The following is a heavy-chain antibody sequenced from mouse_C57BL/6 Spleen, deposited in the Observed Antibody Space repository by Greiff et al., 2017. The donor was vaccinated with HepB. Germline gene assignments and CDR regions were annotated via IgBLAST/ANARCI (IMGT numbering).Heavy chain of an antibody. CDR2: IWSGGST. Sequence: QVQLKESGPGLVQPSQSLSITCTVSGFSFTSYGIHWVRQSPGKGLEWLGVIWSGGSTDYNAAFISRLSINKDNSKSQVFFKMNSLQADDTAIYYCAKTNPDAMDYWGQGTSVTVSS. D-gene: IGHD6-1*01. J-gene: IGHJ4*01. CDR3: AKTNPDAMDY. CDR1: GFSFTSYG. V-gene: IGHV2-2*01.